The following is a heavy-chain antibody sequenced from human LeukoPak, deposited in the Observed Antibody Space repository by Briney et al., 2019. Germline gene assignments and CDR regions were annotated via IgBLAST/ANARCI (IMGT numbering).Heavy chain of an antibody. CDR2: ISSSGSTI. Sequence: PGGSLRLSCAASGFTSSSYEMNWVRQAPGKGLEWVSYISSSGSTIYYADSVKGRFTISRDNAKNSLFLQMNSLRAEDTAVYYCARVGSRVVAVDYWGQGTRVTVSS. CDR1: GFTSSSYE. D-gene: IGHD2-15*01. CDR3: ARVGSRVVAVDY. J-gene: IGHJ4*02. V-gene: IGHV3-48*03.